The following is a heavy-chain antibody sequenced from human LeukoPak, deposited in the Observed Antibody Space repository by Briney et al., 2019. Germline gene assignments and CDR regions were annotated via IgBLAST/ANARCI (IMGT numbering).Heavy chain of an antibody. V-gene: IGHV1-3*01. Sequence: ASVKVSCKASGYTFTSYAMHWVRQAPGQRLEWMGWINAGNGNTKYSQKFQGRVTITGDTSASTAYMELSSLRSEDTAVYYCARTTSDSQYFQHWGQGTLVTVSS. CDR3: ARTTSDSQYFQH. CDR2: INAGNGNT. J-gene: IGHJ1*01. D-gene: IGHD1-1*01. CDR1: GYTFTSYA.